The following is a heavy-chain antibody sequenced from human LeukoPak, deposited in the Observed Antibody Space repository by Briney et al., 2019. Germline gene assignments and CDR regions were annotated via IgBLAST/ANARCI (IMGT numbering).Heavy chain of an antibody. CDR1: GFTFSDHY. Sequence: GGSLRLSCAASGFTFSDHYMDWVRQAPGKGLEWVSEIYSDGRIYYAASVKGRFSISRDNSKNTVNLQMNSLRGDDTAVYYCARELREHGVFDIWGQGTMVTVSS. CDR2: IYSDGRI. CDR3: ARELREHGVFDI. J-gene: IGHJ3*02. V-gene: IGHV3-53*01. D-gene: IGHD1-26*01.